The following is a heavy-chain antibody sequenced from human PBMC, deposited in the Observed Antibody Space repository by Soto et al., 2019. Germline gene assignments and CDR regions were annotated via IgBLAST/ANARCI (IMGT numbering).Heavy chain of an antibody. CDR2: INPSGGST. CDR1: GYTFTSYY. Sequence: QVQLVQSGAEVKKPGASVKVSCKASGYTFTSYYMHWVRQAPGQGLEWMGIINPSGGSTSYAQKFQGRVNMTRDTSTSTVYMELSSLRSEDTAVYYCARDLGHYGGNSDAFDIGGQGTMVTVSS. CDR3: ARDLGHYGGNSDAFDI. V-gene: IGHV1-46*01. D-gene: IGHD4-17*01. J-gene: IGHJ3*02.